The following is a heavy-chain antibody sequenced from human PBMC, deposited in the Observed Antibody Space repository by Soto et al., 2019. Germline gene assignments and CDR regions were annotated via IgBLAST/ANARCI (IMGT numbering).Heavy chain of an antibody. D-gene: IGHD3-22*01. CDR3: ARDSVGHYDSSGSLDGMDV. Sequence: TLSLTCTVSGGSISSYYWSWIRQPPGKGLEWIGYIYYSGSTNYNPSLKSRVTISVDTSKNQFSLKLSSVTAADTAVYYCARDSVGHYDSSGSLDGMDVWGQGTTVTVSS. CDR2: IYYSGST. V-gene: IGHV4-59*01. CDR1: GGSISSYY. J-gene: IGHJ6*02.